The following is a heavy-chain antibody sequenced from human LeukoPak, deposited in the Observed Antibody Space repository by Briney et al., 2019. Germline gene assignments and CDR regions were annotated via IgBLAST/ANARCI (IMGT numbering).Heavy chain of an antibody. CDR1: GFTVSSNY. D-gene: IGHD4-17*01. CDR2: IYSGGST. J-gene: IGHJ3*02. Sequence: GGSLRLSCAASGFTVSSNYISWIRQAPGKGLEWVSVIYSGGSTYYAASVEGRFTISRDNSKNTVSLQMNSLRAEDTAVYYCARDRSYGDYRLGAFDIWGHGTMVTVSS. V-gene: IGHV3-53*01. CDR3: ARDRSYGDYRLGAFDI.